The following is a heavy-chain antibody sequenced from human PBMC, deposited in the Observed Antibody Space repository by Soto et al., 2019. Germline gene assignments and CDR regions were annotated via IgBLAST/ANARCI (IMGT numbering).Heavy chain of an antibody. CDR1: GYTFTSYA. CDR3: ARADPYDYGDFPLDY. Sequence: ASVKVSCKASGYTFTSYAMHWVRQAPGQRLEWMGWINAGNGNTKYSQKFQGRVTITRDTSASTAYMELSSLRSEDTAVYYCARADPYDYGDFPLDYWGQGTLVTVSS. J-gene: IGHJ4*02. V-gene: IGHV1-3*01. CDR2: INAGNGNT. D-gene: IGHD4-17*01.